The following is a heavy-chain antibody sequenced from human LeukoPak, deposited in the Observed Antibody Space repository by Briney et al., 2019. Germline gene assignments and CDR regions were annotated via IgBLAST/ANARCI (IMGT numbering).Heavy chain of an antibody. Sequence: HPGRSLRLSCAASGFTFSSYSMNWVRQAPGKGLEWVSYISSSSSTIYYADSVKGRFTISRDNAKNSLYLQMNSLRAEDTAVYYCARAPLDFDYWGQGTLVTVSS. CDR2: ISSSSSTI. J-gene: IGHJ4*02. CDR3: ARAPLDFDY. CDR1: GFTFSSYS. V-gene: IGHV3-48*01.